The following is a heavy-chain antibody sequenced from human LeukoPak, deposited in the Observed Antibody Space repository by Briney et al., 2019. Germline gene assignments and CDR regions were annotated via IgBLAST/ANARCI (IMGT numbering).Heavy chain of an antibody. CDR2: INWNGGST. CDR1: GFTFDDYG. Sequence: GGSLRLSCAASGFTFDDYGMSWVRQAPGKGLEWVSGINWNGGSTGYADSVKGRFTISRDNAKNSLYLQMNSLRAEDTALYYCARGGWGITVTSFWPKNYYFDYWGQGTLVTVSS. J-gene: IGHJ4*02. CDR3: ARGGWGITVTSFWPKNYYFDY. D-gene: IGHD4-17*01. V-gene: IGHV3-20*04.